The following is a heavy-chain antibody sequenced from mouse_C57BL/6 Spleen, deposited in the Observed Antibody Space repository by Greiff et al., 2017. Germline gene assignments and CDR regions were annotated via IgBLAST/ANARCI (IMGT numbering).Heavy chain of an antibody. J-gene: IGHJ2*01. CDR1: GYTFTSYG. V-gene: IGHV1-81*01. D-gene: IGHD1-1*01. CDR3: ARQDSLQFYFGY. Sequence: VQLQQSGAELARPGASVKLSCKASGYTFTSYGISWVKQRTGQGLEWIGEIYPRSGNTYYNEKFKGKATLTADKSSSTAYMELRSLTSEDSAVSVGARQDSLQFYFGYWGQGTTLTVSS. CDR2: IYPRSGNT.